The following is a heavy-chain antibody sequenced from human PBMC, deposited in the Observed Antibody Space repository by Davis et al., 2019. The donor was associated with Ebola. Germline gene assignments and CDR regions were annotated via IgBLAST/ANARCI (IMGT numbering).Heavy chain of an antibody. D-gene: IGHD3-9*01. Sequence: ASVKVSCKSSGYTFTSYGHVWVRRPPGLGLEWMGWISGFNTNTNFAHKFQGRVTVSKDTSTNTAYMDLRSLTSDDTAIYYCARAPNYDVLTGTSSYYFDYWGQGTLVTVSS. CDR3: ARAPNYDVLTGTSSYYFDY. V-gene: IGHV1-18*04. CDR1: GYTFTSYG. J-gene: IGHJ4*02. CDR2: ISGFNTNT.